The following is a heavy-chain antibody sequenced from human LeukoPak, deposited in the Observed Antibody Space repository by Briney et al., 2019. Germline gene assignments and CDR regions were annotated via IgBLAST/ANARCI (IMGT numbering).Heavy chain of an antibody. CDR2: IIGSGRDT. CDR1: GFTFSSYA. J-gene: IGHJ4*02. CDR3: AGGWMAW. D-gene: IGHD5-24*01. Sequence: GGSLRLSCAASGFTFSSYAKNWVRQAPGKRLEWVSSIIGSGRDTYYADSVKGRITISRDNSKNTVYLQMNSLRAEDTAVYYCAGGWMAWWSQGTLVTVSS. V-gene: IGHV3-23*01.